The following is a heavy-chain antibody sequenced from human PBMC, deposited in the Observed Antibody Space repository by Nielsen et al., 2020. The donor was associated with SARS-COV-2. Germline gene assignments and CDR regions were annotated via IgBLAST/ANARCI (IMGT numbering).Heavy chain of an antibody. J-gene: IGHJ5*02. CDR2: INHSGST. Sequence: SETLSLTCAVYGGSFSGYYWSWIRQPPGKGLEWIGEINHSGSTNYNPSLKSRVTISVDTSKNQFSLKLSSVTAADTAVYYCARYSSSWFNWFDPWGQGTLVTVSS. D-gene: IGHD6-13*01. V-gene: IGHV4-34*01. CDR3: ARYSSSWFNWFDP. CDR1: GGSFSGYY.